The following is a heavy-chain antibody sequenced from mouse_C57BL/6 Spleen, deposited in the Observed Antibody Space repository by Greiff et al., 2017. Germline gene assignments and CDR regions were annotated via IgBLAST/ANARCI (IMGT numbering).Heavy chain of an antibody. V-gene: IGHV1-69*01. J-gene: IGHJ4*01. CDR3: SRGCYGNPYYAMDY. CDR1: GYTFTSYW. D-gene: IGHD2-1*01. Sequence: VQLQQPGAELVMPGASVKLSCKASGYTFTSYWMHWVKQRPGQGLEWIGEIDPSDSYTNYNQKFKGKSTLTVDKSSSTSYMQLSSLTSEDSAVYYCSRGCYGNPYYAMDYWGQGTSVTVSS. CDR2: IDPSDSYT.